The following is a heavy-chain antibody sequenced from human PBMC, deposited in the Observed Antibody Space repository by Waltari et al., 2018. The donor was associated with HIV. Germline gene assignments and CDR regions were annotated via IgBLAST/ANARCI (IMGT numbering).Heavy chain of an antibody. CDR3: VRNRIVQQILGGMDV. Sequence: QVHLVESGGGVVQPGRSLRLSCEASGFTCGNDGMNWVRQAPGKVLEWVAVIWYDGSNKYYRDSVKGRFTISRDNSKNTLYLQMNSLRAEDTAVYYCVRNRIVQQILGGMDVWGQGTTVTVSS. J-gene: IGHJ6*02. D-gene: IGHD6-13*01. CDR1: GFTCGNDG. V-gene: IGHV3-33*01. CDR2: IWYDGSNK.